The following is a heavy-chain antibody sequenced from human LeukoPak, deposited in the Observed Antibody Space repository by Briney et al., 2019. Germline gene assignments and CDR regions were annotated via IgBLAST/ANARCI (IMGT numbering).Heavy chain of an antibody. CDR2: MNPNSGNT. CDR3: ARGPRGSGSYLVDY. CDR1: GYTFTSYD. D-gene: IGHD3-10*01. V-gene: IGHV1-8*01. J-gene: IGHJ4*02. Sequence: ASVKVSCKASGYTFTSYDINWVRQATGRGLEWMGWMNPNSGNTGYAQKFQGRVTMTRNTSISTAYMELSSLRSEDTAVYYCARGPRGSGSYLVDYWGQGTLVTVSS.